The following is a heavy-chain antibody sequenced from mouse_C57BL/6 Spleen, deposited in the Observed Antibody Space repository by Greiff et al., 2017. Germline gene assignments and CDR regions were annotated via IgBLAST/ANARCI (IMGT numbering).Heavy chain of an antibody. CDR1: GYSITSGYY. D-gene: IGHD2-3*01. V-gene: IGHV3-6*01. Sequence: DVQLQESGPGLVKPSQSLSLTCSVTGYSITSGYYWNWIRQFPGNKLEWMGYISYDGSNNYNPSLKNRISITRDTSKNQFFLKLNSVTTEDTATYYCAGDGYYESPFAYWGQGTLVTVSA. CDR3: AGDGYYESPFAY. J-gene: IGHJ3*01. CDR2: ISYDGSN.